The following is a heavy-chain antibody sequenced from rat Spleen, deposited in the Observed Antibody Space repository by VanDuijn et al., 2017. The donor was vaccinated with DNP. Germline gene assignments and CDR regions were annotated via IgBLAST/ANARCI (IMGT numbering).Heavy chain of an antibody. V-gene: IGHV5-7*01. Sequence: EVQLVESGGGLVQPGRSLKLSCAASEFTFSDYNMAWVRQAPTKGLEWVATIIYDGSSTYYGDSVKGRFTISRNNAENTAYLQMNSLRFDDTATYYCAKDPEYYGFQGYFDYWGQGVMVTVSS. CDR3: AKDPEYYGFQGYFDY. CDR1: EFTFSDYN. CDR2: IIYDGSST. J-gene: IGHJ2*01. D-gene: IGHD1-6*01.